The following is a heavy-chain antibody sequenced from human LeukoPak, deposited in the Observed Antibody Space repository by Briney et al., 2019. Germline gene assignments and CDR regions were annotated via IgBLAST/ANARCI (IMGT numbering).Heavy chain of an antibody. CDR3: ARESIVGATLHAFDI. J-gene: IGHJ3*02. D-gene: IGHD1-26*01. CDR2: INPNSGGT. CDR1: GYTFTGYY. V-gene: IGHV1-2*06. Sequence: ASVKVSCKASGYTFTGYYMHWVRQAPGQGLEWMGRINPNSGGTNYAQKFQGRVTMTRDTSISTAYMELSRLRSDDTAVYYCARESIVGATLHAFDIWGQGTMVTASS.